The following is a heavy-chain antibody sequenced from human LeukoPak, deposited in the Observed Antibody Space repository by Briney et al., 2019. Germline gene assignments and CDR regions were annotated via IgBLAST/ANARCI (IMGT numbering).Heavy chain of an antibody. CDR1: GFTFSSYA. V-gene: IGHV3-30*04. CDR2: ISYDGSNK. J-gene: IGHJ6*02. CDR3: ARGGGLDV. D-gene: IGHD3-16*01. Sequence: GGSLRLSCAASGFTFSSYAMHWVRQAPGKGLEWVAVISYDGSNKYYADSVKGRFTISRDNSKNTLYLQMSNLRAEDTAVYFCARGGGLDVWGQGATVTVSS.